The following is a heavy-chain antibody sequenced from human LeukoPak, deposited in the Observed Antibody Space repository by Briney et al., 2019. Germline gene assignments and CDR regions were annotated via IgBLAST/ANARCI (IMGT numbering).Heavy chain of an antibody. CDR2: ISYNGSNK. V-gene: IGHV3-30-3*01. J-gene: IGHJ3*02. CDR3: AKGLPTVSYAFDM. Sequence: GGSLRLSCAASGFTFSSYAMHWVRQAPGKGLEWVAVISYNGSNKYYADSVKGRFTISRDNSKNTLYLQMNSLRAEDTAIYYCAKGLPTVSYAFDMWGQGTMVTVSS. CDR1: GFTFSSYA. D-gene: IGHD4-17*01.